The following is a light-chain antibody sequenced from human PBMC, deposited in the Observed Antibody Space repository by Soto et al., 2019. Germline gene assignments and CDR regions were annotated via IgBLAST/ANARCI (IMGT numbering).Light chain of an antibody. Sequence: QSALTQPASVSGSPGQSITISCTGTSSDVGGYNYVSWYQQHPGKAPKLMIYDVSNRPSGVSNRFSDSKSGNTASLTISGLKAEDEADSHCSSYTSSSTLVVFGGGTKLTVL. V-gene: IGLV2-14*01. CDR3: SSYTSSSTLVV. J-gene: IGLJ3*02. CDR1: SSDVGGYNY. CDR2: DVS.